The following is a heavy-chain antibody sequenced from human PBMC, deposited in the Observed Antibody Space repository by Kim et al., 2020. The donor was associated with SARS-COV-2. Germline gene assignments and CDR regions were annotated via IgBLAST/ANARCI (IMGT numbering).Heavy chain of an antibody. D-gene: IGHD3-22*01. CDR3: ARTYYYDSSGYYSGYYYGMDV. CDR2: IYYSGST. J-gene: IGHJ6*02. V-gene: IGHV4-59*13. CDR1: GGSISSYY. Sequence: SETLSLTCTVSGGSISSYYWSWIRQPPGKGLEWIGYIYYSGSTNYNPSLKSRVTISVDTSNNQFSLKLSSVTAADTAVYYCARTYYYDSSGYYSGYYYGMDVWGQGTTVTVSS.